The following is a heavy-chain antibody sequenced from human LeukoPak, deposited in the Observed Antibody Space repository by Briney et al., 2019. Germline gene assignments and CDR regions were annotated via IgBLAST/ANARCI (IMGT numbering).Heavy chain of an antibody. CDR2: IYHSGST. CDR3: ARGAHYNILTAYFDY. Sequence: SQTLPLTCAVSGGSINRGGYSWSWIRQPPGKGLEWIGYIYHSGSTYYNPSLESRVTISLDRSKNQFSLKLTSVTAADTAVYYCARGAHYNILTAYFDYWGQGTLVTVSS. D-gene: IGHD3-9*01. V-gene: IGHV4-30-2*01. CDR1: GGSINRGGYS. J-gene: IGHJ4*02.